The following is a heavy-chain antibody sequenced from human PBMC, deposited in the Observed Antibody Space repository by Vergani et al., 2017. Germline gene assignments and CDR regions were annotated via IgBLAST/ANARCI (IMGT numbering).Heavy chain of an antibody. Sequence: EVQLVQSGAEVKKPGESLKISCKGSGYSFTSYWIGWVRQMPGKGLEWMGIIYPGDSDTRYSPSFQGQVTISADKSISTAYLQWSSLKASDTAMYYCARERRIQVAAAGRGYYYYYYGMDVWGQGTTVTVSS. D-gene: IGHD6-13*01. CDR3: ARERRIQVAAAGRGYYYYYYGMDV. CDR1: GYSFTSYW. V-gene: IGHV5-51*01. CDR2: IYPGDSDT. J-gene: IGHJ6*02.